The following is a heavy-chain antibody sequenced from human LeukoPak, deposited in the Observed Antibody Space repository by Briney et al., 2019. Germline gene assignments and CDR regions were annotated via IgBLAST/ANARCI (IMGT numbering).Heavy chain of an antibody. Sequence: KSSETLSLTCTVSGGSITSSYWAWIRQPPGKGLEWIAYIYHSGNTDYNPSLKGRVTISVDTSKNQFSLKLSSVTAADTAVYYCVRGSTLRHYQYWGQGTLVTVSS. CDR2: IYHSGNT. CDR1: GGSITSSY. V-gene: IGHV4-59*08. J-gene: IGHJ4*02. D-gene: IGHD2-21*01. CDR3: VRGSTLRHYQY.